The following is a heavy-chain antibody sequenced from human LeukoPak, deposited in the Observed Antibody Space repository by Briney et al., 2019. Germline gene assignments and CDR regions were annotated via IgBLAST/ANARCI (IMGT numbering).Heavy chain of an antibody. J-gene: IGHJ5*02. CDR1: GYTFTSYA. CDR3: ARIRWFGGNWFDP. Sequence: ASVKVSCKASGYTFTSYAMNWVRQAPGQGLEWMGWINPNSGGTNYAQKFQGRVTMTRDTSISTAYMELSRLRSDDTAVYYCARIRWFGGNWFDPWGQGTLVTVSS. V-gene: IGHV1-2*02. D-gene: IGHD3-10*01. CDR2: INPNSGGT.